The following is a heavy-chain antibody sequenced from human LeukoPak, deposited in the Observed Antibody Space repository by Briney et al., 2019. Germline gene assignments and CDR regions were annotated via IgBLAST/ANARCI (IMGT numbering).Heavy chain of an antibody. Sequence: PSETLSLTCTVSGGSISSYYWSWIRQPAGKGLEWIGRIYYSGSTYYNPSLKSRVTISVDTSKNQFSLKLSSVTAADTAVYYCARVGGEYYDFWSGYYVFDYWGQGTLVTVSS. CDR3: ARVGGEYYDFWSGYYVFDY. J-gene: IGHJ4*02. CDR2: IYYSGST. V-gene: IGHV4-4*07. D-gene: IGHD3-3*01. CDR1: GGSISSYY.